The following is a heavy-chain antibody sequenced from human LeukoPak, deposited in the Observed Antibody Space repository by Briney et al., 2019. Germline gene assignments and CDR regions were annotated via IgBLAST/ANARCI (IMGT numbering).Heavy chain of an antibody. CDR1: GGPISGHY. V-gene: IGHV4-59*11. D-gene: IGHD3-10*01. J-gene: IGHJ5*02. CDR3: ARGFREEREVSTRLFDP. Sequence: SETLSLTCTVSGGPISGHYWSWLRQPPGRGLEWVGYIYYSGSTNYNPSLKSRVTISVDTSKNQFSLKLSSVTAADTAVYYCARGFREEREVSTRLFDPWGQGTLVTVSS. CDR2: IYYSGST.